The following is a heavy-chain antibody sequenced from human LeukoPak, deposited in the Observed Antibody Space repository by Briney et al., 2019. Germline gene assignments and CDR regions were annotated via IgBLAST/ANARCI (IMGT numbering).Heavy chain of an antibody. CDR3: ARDLLNYGSAYYDVGIFDS. V-gene: IGHV3-30*04. CDR1: GFSFSTSG. D-gene: IGHD3-10*01. Sequence: PGRSLRLSCEASGFSFSTSGVHWVRQAPGKGLEWMAVISKDGRKNHYADSVKGRFTTSRDNSKSTLFLQMNSLRPEDTAIYYCARDLLNYGSAYYDVGIFDSWGQGTLVTVSS. J-gene: IGHJ4*02. CDR2: ISKDGRKN.